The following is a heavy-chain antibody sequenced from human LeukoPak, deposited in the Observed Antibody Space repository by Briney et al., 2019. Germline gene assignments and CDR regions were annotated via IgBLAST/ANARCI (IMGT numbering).Heavy chain of an antibody. Sequence: GASVKVSCKASGGTFSSYAISWVRQAPGQGLEWMGRIIPILGIANYAQKFQGRVTITADKSTSTAYMELSSLRSEDTAVYYCARGPGDYDSGGYSDAFDIWGQGTMVTVSS. J-gene: IGHJ3*02. CDR3: ARGPGDYDSGGYSDAFDI. V-gene: IGHV1-69*04. D-gene: IGHD3-22*01. CDR1: GGTFSSYA. CDR2: IIPILGIA.